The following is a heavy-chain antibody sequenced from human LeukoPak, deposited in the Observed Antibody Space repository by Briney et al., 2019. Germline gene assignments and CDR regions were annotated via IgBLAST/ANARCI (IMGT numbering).Heavy chain of an antibody. CDR3: ARDGYSSSAGYYYYYMDV. Sequence: GGSLRLSCAASGFTFSDYYMSWIRQAPGKGLEWVSSITSSSSYIYYADSVKGRFTISRGNAKNTLFLQMNSLRAEDTAVYYCARDGYSSSAGYYYYYMDVWGKGTTVTVSS. J-gene: IGHJ6*03. CDR2: ITSSSSYI. V-gene: IGHV3-11*06. CDR1: GFTFSDYY. D-gene: IGHD6-6*01.